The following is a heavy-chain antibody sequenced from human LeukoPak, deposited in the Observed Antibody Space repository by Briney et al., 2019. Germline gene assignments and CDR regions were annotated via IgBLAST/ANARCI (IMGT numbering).Heavy chain of an antibody. V-gene: IGHV4-59*01. J-gene: IGHJ3*02. D-gene: IGHD2-21*02. CDR2: IYYSGST. CDR1: GFNFSSYS. CDR3: ARLDVVVTAMTDAFDI. Sequence: GSLRLSCAASGFNFSSYSMNWVRQPPGKGLEWISYIYYSGSTNHNPSLKSRVTISVDTSKNQFSLKLSSVTAADTAMYYCARLDVVVTAMTDAFDIWGQGTMVTVSS.